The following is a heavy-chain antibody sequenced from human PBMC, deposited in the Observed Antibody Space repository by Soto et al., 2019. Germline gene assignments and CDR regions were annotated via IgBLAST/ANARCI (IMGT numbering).Heavy chain of an antibody. Sequence: GGSLRLSCAASGFTFGNFGIHWVRQAPGKGLEWVADISSDGSRKFYADSVKGRFTISRDNSKNTLYLQMNSLRAEDTAVYYCARVIEGDFWSGHRTQLNWFDPWGQGTLVTVSS. CDR3: ARVIEGDFWSGHRTQLNWFDP. CDR2: ISSDGSRK. V-gene: IGHV3-30*03. D-gene: IGHD3-3*01. CDR1: GFTFGNFG. J-gene: IGHJ5*02.